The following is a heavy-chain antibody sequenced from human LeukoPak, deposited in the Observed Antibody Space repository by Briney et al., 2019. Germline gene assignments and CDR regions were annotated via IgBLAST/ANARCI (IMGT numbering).Heavy chain of an antibody. CDR2: IYHSGST. V-gene: IGHV4-4*02. J-gene: IGHJ4*02. CDR3: AREGGYSYGYHY. Sequence: GSLRLSCTASGFTFSSYSMNWVRQPPGKGLEWIGEIYHSGSTYYNPSLKSRITISVDTSKNQFSLKLSSVTAADTAVYYCAREGGYSYGYHYWGQGTLVTVSS. CDR1: GFTFSSYSM. D-gene: IGHD5-18*01.